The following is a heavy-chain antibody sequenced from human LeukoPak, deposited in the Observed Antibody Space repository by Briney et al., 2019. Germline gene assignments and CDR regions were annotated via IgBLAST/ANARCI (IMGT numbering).Heavy chain of an antibody. D-gene: IGHD1-1*01. V-gene: IGHV3-9*01. CDR1: GFIFDECA. CDR3: AKDIKGKTDYYYYGVDV. J-gene: IGHJ6*02. CDR2: ISWNSGSI. Sequence: PGRSLRLSCAASGFIFDECAMHWVRQAPGKGLEWVSGISWNSGSIGYADSVKGRFTISRDNAKNSLYLQMNSLRAEDTALYYCAKDIKGKTDYYYYGVDVWGQGTTVTVSS.